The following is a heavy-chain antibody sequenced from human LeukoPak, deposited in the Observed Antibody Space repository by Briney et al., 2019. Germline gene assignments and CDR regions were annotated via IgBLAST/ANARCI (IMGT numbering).Heavy chain of an antibody. CDR3: ANYYDTGRFL. CDR2: IYYSGST. J-gene: IGHJ4*02. D-gene: IGHD3-22*01. V-gene: IGHV4-39*07. Sequence: TSETLSLTCTVSGGSISSSSYYWGWIRQPPGKGLEWIGSIYYSGSTNYNPSLKSRVTISVDTSKNQFSLKLSSVTAADTAVYYCANYYDTGRFLWGQGTLVTVSS. CDR1: GGSISSSSYY.